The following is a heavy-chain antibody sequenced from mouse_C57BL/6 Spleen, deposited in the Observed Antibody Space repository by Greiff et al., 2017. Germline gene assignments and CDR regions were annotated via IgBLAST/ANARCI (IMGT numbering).Heavy chain of an antibody. Sequence: VQLQQSGAELVKPGASVKLSCKASGYAFTSYWMNWVKQRPGQGLEWIGQIYPGDGDTNYNGKFKGKATLTAEKSSSTAYMQLSSLTDEDSAVYCSAEGGYSNSCYLDYWGKGTTLTVSS. CDR1: GYAFTSYW. CDR2: IYPGDGDT. CDR3: AEGGYSNSCYLDY. V-gene: IGHV1-80*01. D-gene: IGHD2-5*01. J-gene: IGHJ2*01.